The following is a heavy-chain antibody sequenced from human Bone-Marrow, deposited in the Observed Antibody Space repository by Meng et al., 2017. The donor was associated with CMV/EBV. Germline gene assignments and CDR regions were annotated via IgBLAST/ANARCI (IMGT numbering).Heavy chain of an antibody. Sequence: SVKVSCKASGGTFSSYAISWVRQAPGQGLEWMGGIIPIFGTANYAQKFQGKVTITTDESTSTAYMELSSLRSEDTAVYYCASTHPRGREIAIVVVPAAYDAFDIWGQGTMVTVSS. CDR3: ASTHPRGREIAIVVVPAAYDAFDI. V-gene: IGHV1-69*05. D-gene: IGHD2-2*01. CDR2: IIPIFGTA. CDR1: GGTFSSYA. J-gene: IGHJ3*02.